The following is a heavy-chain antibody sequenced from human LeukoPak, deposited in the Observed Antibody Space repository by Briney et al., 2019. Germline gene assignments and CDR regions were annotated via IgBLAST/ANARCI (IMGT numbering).Heavy chain of an antibody. D-gene: IGHD3-22*01. CDR3: ARSDLPYYYDSSGPPAAFGI. Sequence: SETLSLTCTVSGGSISSYYWSWIRQPPGKGLEWIGYIYYSGSTNYNPSLKSRVTISVDTSKNQFSLKLSSVTAADTAVYYCARSDLPYYYDSSGPPAAFGIWGQGTMVTVSS. CDR2: IYYSGST. V-gene: IGHV4-59*08. CDR1: GGSISSYY. J-gene: IGHJ3*02.